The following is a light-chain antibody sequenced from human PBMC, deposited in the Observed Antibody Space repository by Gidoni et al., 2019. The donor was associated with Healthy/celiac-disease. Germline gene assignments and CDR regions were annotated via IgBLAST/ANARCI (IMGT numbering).Light chain of an antibody. Sequence: QSALTQPASVSGSPGQSITISCTGTSRHVGGYNYVSWYQQHPGKAPKLMIYEVSNRPSGVSNRFSGSKSGNTASLTISGLQAEDEADYYCSSYTSSSTPLVVFGGGTKLTVL. CDR2: EVS. CDR3: SSYTSSSTPLVV. CDR1: SRHVGGYNY. J-gene: IGLJ2*01. V-gene: IGLV2-14*01.